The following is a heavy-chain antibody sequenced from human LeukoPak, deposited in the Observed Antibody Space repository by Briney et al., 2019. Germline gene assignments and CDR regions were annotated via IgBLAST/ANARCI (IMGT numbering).Heavy chain of an antibody. CDR2: IYPGDSDT. J-gene: IGHJ6*02. CDR1: GYSFTSYW. CDR3: ARQCSSTSCYAGFYGMDV. D-gene: IGHD2-2*01. V-gene: IGHV5-51*01. Sequence: GESLKISCQGSGYSFTSYWIGWVRQMPGKGLEWMGIIYPGDSDTRYSPSFQGQVTISADKSISTAYLQWSSLKASDTAMYYCARQCSSTSCYAGFYGMDVWGQGTTVTVSS.